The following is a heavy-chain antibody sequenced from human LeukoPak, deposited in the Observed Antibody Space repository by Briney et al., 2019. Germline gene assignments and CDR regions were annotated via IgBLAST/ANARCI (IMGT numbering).Heavy chain of an antibody. Sequence: ASVKVSCKVSGYTLTELSMHWVRQAPGKGLEWMGGFDPEDGETIYAQKFQGRVTMTEDTSTDTAYMELSSLRSEDTAVYYCATGNPWLVRHYYYGMDVWGQGTTVTVSS. D-gene: IGHD6-19*01. V-gene: IGHV1-24*01. J-gene: IGHJ6*02. CDR1: GYTLTELS. CDR3: ATGNPWLVRHYYYGMDV. CDR2: FDPEDGET.